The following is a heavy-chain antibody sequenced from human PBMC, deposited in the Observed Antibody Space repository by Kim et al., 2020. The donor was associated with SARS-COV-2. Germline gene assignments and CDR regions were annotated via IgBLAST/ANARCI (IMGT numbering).Heavy chain of an antibody. D-gene: IGHD3-9*01. J-gene: IGHJ3*02. CDR1: GFTFSSYA. V-gene: IGHV3-23*01. Sequence: GGSLRLSCAASGFTFSSYAMSWVRQAPGKGLEWVSAISGSGGSTYYADSVKGRFTISRDNSKNTLYLQMNSLRAEDTAVYYCAKAEARRLRYFDWFPEDDAFDIWGQGTMVTVSS. CDR3: AKAEARRLRYFDWFPEDDAFDI. CDR2: ISGSGGST.